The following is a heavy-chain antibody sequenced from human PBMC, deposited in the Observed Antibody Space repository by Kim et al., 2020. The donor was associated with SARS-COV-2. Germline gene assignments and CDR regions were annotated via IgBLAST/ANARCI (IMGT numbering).Heavy chain of an antibody. D-gene: IGHD2-21*02. CDR3: ARHGNMFLTVVTPSFDY. CDR2: IYYSGST. Sequence: SETLSLTCTVSGGSISSSSYYWGWIRQPPGKGLEWIGSIYYSGSTYYNPSLKSRVTISVDTSKNQFSLKLSSVTAADTAVYYCARHGNMFLTVVTPSFDYWGQGTLVTVSS. CDR1: GGSISSSSYY. V-gene: IGHV4-39*01. J-gene: IGHJ4*02.